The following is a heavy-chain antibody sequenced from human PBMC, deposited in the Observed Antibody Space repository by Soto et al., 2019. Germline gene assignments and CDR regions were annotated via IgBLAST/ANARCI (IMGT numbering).Heavy chain of an antibody. Sequence: LRLSCAASGFTFSSYGTHWVRQAPGKGLEWVAVISYDGSNKYYADSVKGRFTISRDNSKNTLYLQMNSLRAEDTAVYYCAKLLTDYYGMDVWGQGTTVTVSS. V-gene: IGHV3-30*18. J-gene: IGHJ6*02. CDR1: GFTFSSYG. CDR2: ISYDGSNK. CDR3: AKLLTDYYGMDV.